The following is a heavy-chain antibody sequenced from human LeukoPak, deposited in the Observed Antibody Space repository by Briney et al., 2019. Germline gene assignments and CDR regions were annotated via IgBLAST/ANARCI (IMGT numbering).Heavy chain of an antibody. CDR2: MDPNSGNT. CDR3: AKELGGVAVGWHYYFYYMDV. J-gene: IGHJ6*03. CDR1: GYTFTSYD. Sequence: ASVKVSCKASGYTFTSYDINWVRQATGQGLEWMGWMDPNSGNTGYAQKFQGRVTMTRDTSISTAYMELTSLRSEDTAVYYCAKELGGVAVGWHYYFYYMDVWGKGTPVTVSS. D-gene: IGHD1-26*01. V-gene: IGHV1-8*01.